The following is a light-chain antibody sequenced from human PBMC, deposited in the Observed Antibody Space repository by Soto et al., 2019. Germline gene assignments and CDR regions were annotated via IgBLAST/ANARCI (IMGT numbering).Light chain of an antibody. CDR2: DAS. Sequence: DIQMNQSPSTLSASVGDRGTITCRASQTISSWLAWYQQKPGKAPKLLIYDASNLESGVPSRFSGGGSGTEFSLTISSLQPDDFATYYCQQYNYFWAFGQGTKVDI. J-gene: IGKJ1*01. CDR3: QQYNYFWA. V-gene: IGKV1-5*01. CDR1: QTISSW.